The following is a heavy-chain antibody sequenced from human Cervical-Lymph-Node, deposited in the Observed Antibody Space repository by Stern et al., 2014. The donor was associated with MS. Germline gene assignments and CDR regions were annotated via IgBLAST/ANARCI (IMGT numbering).Heavy chain of an antibody. D-gene: IGHD3-10*01. V-gene: IGHV3-48*02. J-gene: IGHJ4*02. CDR1: GFTLSGYN. CDR3: ATDRDRGLDYSD. Sequence: EVQLVESGGGLVQPGGSLRLSCVASGFTLSGYNMNWVRQAPGKGLEWVSYITVGSGDIYYADSVKGRFTISRDDAKNSLYLQMDSLRDEDTALYYCATDRDRGLDYSDWGQGTLVTVSS. CDR2: ITVGSGDI.